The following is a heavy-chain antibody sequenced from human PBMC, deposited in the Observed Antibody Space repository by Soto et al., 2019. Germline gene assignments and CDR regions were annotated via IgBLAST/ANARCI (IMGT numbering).Heavy chain of an antibody. J-gene: IGHJ6*02. D-gene: IGHD2-8*01. V-gene: IGHV1-18*04. CDR2: ISVYTGKT. CDR3: ARDRCTTDKCYTHHFDV. Sequence: QVQLVQSGGEVTKPGASVKVSCTSSVYTFTSYGVSWVRQAPGQGLEWLGWISVYTGKTKQAQKFQDRVTLTTEASTGTASLELRSLRSDDTAVYYCARDRCTTDKCYTHHFDVWGQGTTVTVSS. CDR1: VYTFTSYG.